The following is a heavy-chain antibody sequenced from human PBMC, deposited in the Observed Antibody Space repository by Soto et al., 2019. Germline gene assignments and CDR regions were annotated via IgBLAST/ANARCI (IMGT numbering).Heavy chain of an antibody. CDR2: IYPGDSDT. CDR3: ASAYNYGDYDYYGMDV. D-gene: IGHD4-17*01. Sequence: PXXSLKISFKGSGYSFTSYWICWVPQMPGKGLEWMGIIYPGDSDTRYSPSFQGQVTISADKSISTAYLQWSSLKASDTAMYYCASAYNYGDYDYYGMDVWGQGTTVTVSS. J-gene: IGHJ6*02. CDR1: GYSFTSYW. V-gene: IGHV5-51*01.